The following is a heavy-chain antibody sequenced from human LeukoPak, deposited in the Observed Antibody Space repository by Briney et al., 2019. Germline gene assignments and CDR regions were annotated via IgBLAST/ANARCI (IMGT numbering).Heavy chain of an antibody. CDR3: VRDVIHSYFDI. V-gene: IGHV3-21*01. J-gene: IGHJ4*02. D-gene: IGHD2/OR15-2a*01. CDR2: ITGAGSI. CDR1: GFTFRSHS. Sequence: GGSLRPSCAASGFTFRSHSLDWVRQAPGKGLEWVSSITGAGSIQYADSVQGRFTISRDNTQNSIFLQMNSLRAEDTAVYYCVRDVIHSYFDIWGQGILVTVSS.